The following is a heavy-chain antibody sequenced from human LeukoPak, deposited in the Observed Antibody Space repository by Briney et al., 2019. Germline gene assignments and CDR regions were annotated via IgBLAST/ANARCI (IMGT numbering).Heavy chain of an antibody. CDR2: INPNSGGT. V-gene: IGHV1-2*02. J-gene: IGHJ5*02. D-gene: IGHD6-13*01. CDR3: ARGSGAAAVT. Sequence: ASVKVSCKASGYTFTGYYMHWVRQAPGQGLEWMGWINPNSGGTNYAQKFQGRVTITRNTSISTAYMELSSLRSEDTAVYYCARGSGAAAVTWGQGTLVTVSS. CDR1: GYTFTGYY.